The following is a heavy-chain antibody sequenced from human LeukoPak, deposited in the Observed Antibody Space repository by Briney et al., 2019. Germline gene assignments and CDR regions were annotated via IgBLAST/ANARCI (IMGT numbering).Heavy chain of an antibody. CDR3: ANRNTAAAFDY. D-gene: IGHD6-13*01. CDR2: ISTSGSTI. V-gene: IGHV3-48*03. J-gene: IGHJ4*02. Sequence: PGGSLRPSCVASGFTFSNYEMNWVRQAPGKGLEWVSYISTSGSTISYADSVKGRFTISRDNSKNTLYLQMNSLRAEDTAVYYCANRNTAAAFDYWGQGTLVTVSS. CDR1: GFTFSNYE.